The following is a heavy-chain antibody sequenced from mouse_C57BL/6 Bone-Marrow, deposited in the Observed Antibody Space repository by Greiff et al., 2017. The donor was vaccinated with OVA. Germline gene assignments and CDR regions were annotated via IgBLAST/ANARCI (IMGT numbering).Heavy chain of an antibody. Sequence: DVQLVASGGGLVKPGGSLKLSCAASGFTFSDYGMHWVRQDPEKGLEWVAYISSGSSTIYYADTVKGRFTISRDKAKNTLFLQMTSLKSEDTAMYYSARTLYGSSYGWYFDVWGTGTTVTVSS. CDR1: GFTFSDYG. V-gene: IGHV5-17*01. J-gene: IGHJ1*03. CDR3: ARTLYGSSYGWYFDV. D-gene: IGHD1-1*01. CDR2: ISSGSSTI.